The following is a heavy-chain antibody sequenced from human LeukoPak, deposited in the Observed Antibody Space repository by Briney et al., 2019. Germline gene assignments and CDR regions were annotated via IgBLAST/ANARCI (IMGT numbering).Heavy chain of an antibody. V-gene: IGHV1-69*04. CDR1: GGTFSSYA. J-gene: IGHJ4*02. Sequence: SVKVSCTASGGTFSSYAISWVRQAPGQGLEWMGRIIPILGIANYAQKFQGRVTITADKSTSTAYMELSSLRSEDTAVYYCARGSGATHLFDYWGQGTLVTVSS. CDR3: ARGSGATHLFDY. D-gene: IGHD1-26*01. CDR2: IIPILGIA.